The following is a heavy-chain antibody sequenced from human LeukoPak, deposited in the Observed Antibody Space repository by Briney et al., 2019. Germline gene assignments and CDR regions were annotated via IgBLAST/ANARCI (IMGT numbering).Heavy chain of an antibody. J-gene: IGHJ6*02. CDR1: GFTFSSFE. CDR2: ISRRSTI. V-gene: IGHV3-48*03. CDR3: ARDLTKHYGMDV. Sequence: PGGSLRLSCAASGFTFSSFEMNWVRQAPGKGLEWVSYISRRSTIYYADSGKGRFTISRDNAKTSLYLQMNSLRVEDTAVYYCARDLTKHYGMDVWGQGTTVTVSS. D-gene: IGHD3-3*01.